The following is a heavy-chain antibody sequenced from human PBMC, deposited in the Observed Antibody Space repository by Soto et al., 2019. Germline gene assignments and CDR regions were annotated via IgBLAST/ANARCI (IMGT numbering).Heavy chain of an antibody. J-gene: IGHJ3*02. V-gene: IGHV4-31*03. D-gene: IGHD5-18*01. CDR3: AKLDIALVISAFDI. CDR2: IYYSGST. CDR1: GGSISSGGYY. Sequence: PSETLSLTCTVSGGSISSGGYYWSWIRQHPGKGLEWIGYIYYSGSTYYNPSLKSRVTISVDTSKNQFSLKLSSVTAADTAVYYCAKLDIALVISAFDIWGQGTMVTVSS.